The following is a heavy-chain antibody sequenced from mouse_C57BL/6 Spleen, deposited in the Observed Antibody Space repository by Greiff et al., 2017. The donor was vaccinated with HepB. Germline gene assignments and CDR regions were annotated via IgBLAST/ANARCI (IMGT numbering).Heavy chain of an antibody. CDR1: GYTFTDYN. Sequence: EVQLQQSGPELGKPGASVKIPCKASGYTFTDYNMDWVKQSHGKSLEWIGDINPNNGGTIYNQKFKGKATLTVDKSSSTAYMELRSLTSEDTAVYYCARGGITTVVAPGFAYWGQGTLVTVSA. J-gene: IGHJ3*01. CDR3: ARGGITTVVAPGFAY. V-gene: IGHV1-18*01. D-gene: IGHD1-1*01. CDR2: INPNNGGT.